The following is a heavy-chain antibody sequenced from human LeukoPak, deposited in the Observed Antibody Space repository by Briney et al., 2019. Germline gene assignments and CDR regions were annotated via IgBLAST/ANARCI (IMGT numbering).Heavy chain of an antibody. CDR1: GFSFSNYW. V-gene: IGHV3-7*01. CDR2: IKEDGSKQ. CDR3: AREVPAAMSAFDI. Sequence: GGSLRLSCAASGFSFSNYWMSWVRQAPGKGLERVANIKEDGSKQYYGDSVKGRFIISRDNAKNSLYLHMDSLRVEDTAVYYCAREVPAAMSAFDIWGQGTMVTVSS. J-gene: IGHJ3*02. D-gene: IGHD2-2*01.